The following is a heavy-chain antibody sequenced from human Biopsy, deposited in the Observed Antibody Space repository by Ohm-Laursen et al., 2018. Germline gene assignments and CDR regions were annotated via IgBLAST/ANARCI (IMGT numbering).Heavy chain of an antibody. V-gene: IGHV3-30*18. CDR2: ISYDQITK. J-gene: IGHJ6*02. D-gene: IGHD5/OR15-5a*01. CDR3: AKDLSVYYYGIDV. CDR1: GFTFRTYG. Sequence: SLRLSCAASGFTFRTYGMHWVRLAPGKGLEWVAVISYDQITKHYADSVRGRFTISRDNSKNTLYLQVNSLRAEDTAVYYCAKDLSVYYYGIDVWGQGITVTVSS.